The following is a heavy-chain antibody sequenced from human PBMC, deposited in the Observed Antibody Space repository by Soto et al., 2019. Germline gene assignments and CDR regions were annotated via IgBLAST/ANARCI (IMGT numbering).Heavy chain of an antibody. V-gene: IGHV4-34*01. J-gene: IGHJ4*02. CDR3: ARDKITGLFDY. CDR1: GGSFSGYD. D-gene: IGHD2-8*02. CDR2: INHSGST. Sequence: QVQLQQWGAGLLKPSETLSLTCAVYGGSFSGYDWTWIRQPPGTGLEWMGEINHSGSTTYNPSLKSRVTISVDTSKNQFSLKLTSVTAADTAVYYCARDKITGLFDYWGQGTLVTVSS.